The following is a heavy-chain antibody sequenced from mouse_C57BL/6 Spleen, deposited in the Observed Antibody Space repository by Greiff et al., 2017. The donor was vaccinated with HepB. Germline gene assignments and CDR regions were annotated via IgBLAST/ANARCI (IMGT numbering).Heavy chain of an antibody. Sequence: QVQLQQSGPELVKPGASVKISCKASGYAFSSSWMNWVKQRPGKGLEWIGRIYPGDGDTNYNGKFKGKATLTADKTSSTAYMQLSSLTSEDSAVYFCANHYYGSSPWFDVWGTGTTVTVSS. CDR2: IYPGDGDT. CDR3: ANHYYGSSPWFDV. V-gene: IGHV1-82*01. D-gene: IGHD1-1*01. CDR1: GYAFSSSW. J-gene: IGHJ1*03.